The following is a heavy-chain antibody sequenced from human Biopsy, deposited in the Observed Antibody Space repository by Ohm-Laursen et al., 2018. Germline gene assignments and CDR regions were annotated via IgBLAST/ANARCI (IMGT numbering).Heavy chain of an antibody. CDR2: VFDRGTT. Sequence: TLSLTCTVSDGSISGYYWSWIRQAPGKGLEWIGHVFDRGTTNYNPSVRSRVTMSEDTSKKQFSLKMTSVTAADTAMYYCASVVLGPTNDAFDLWGQGTMVVVSS. CDR1: DGSISGYY. J-gene: IGHJ3*01. D-gene: IGHD3-22*01. CDR3: ASVVLGPTNDAFDL. V-gene: IGHV4-59*12.